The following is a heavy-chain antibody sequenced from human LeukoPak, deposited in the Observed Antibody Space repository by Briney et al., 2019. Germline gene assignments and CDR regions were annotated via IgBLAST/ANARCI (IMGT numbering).Heavy chain of an antibody. CDR1: GGSISSYY. J-gene: IGHJ5*02. V-gene: IGHV4-59*12. CDR2: IYYSGST. CDR3: ARAAIFGVVMGGWFDP. D-gene: IGHD3-3*01. Sequence: SETLSLTCTVSGGSISSYYWSWIRQPPGKGLEWIGYIYYSGSTNYNPSLKSRVTISVDTSKNQFSLKLSSVTAADTAVYYCARAAIFGVVMGGWFDPWGQGTLVTVSS.